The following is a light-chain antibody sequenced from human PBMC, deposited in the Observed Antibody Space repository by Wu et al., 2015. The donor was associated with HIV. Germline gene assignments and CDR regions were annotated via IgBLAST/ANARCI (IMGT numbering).Light chain of an antibody. CDR3: QQLNGYPLT. Sequence: DIQLTQSPSFLSVSVGDRVSITCRASQGVSSYLAWYQQQPGKAPKLLIYAASTLHSGVPSRFSGTGSGTEFTLTISSLQPEDVATYYCQQLNGYPLTFGGGTKGGD. J-gene: IGKJ4*01. CDR1: QGVSSY. CDR2: AAS. V-gene: IGKV1-9*01.